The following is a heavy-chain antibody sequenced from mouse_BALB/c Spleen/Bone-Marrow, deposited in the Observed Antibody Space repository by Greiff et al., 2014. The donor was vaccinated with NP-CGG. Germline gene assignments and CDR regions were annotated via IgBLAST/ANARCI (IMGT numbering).Heavy chain of an antibody. Sequence: VQLQQSGPELVKPGASVRISCKASGYTFTSYFLHWVKQRPGQGPEWIGWIYPGNVNTKYNEKFKGKATLTADKSSSTAYMQLSSLTSEASAVYFCARWVVGRDYAMDYWGQGTSVTVSS. CDR3: ARWVVGRDYAMDY. CDR2: IYPGNVNT. V-gene: IGHV1S56*01. CDR1: GYTFTSYF. D-gene: IGHD1-1*01. J-gene: IGHJ4*01.